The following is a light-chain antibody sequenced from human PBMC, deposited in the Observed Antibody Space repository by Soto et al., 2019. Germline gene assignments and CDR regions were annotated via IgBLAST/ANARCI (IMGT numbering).Light chain of an antibody. J-gene: IGKJ1*01. V-gene: IGKV3-15*01. Sequence: EIVMTQSPATLSVSPGERATLSCRASQSVSSNLAWYQQKPVQAPRLLIYGSSTRATGIPARFSGSGSGTEFTLTISSLQSEDFAVYYCQQYNNWPGAFGLGTKVEIK. CDR3: QQYNNWPGA. CDR2: GSS. CDR1: QSVSSN.